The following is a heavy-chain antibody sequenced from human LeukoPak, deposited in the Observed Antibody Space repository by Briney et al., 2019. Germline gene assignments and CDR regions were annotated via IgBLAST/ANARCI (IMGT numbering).Heavy chain of an antibody. CDR2: INPNSGDT. Sequence: GASVKVSCKASGYTFTGQHMHWVRQAPGQGPEWMGCINPNSGDTIFAQKFQGRVTMTRDTPISTAYMELSSLRSDDTAVYYCARVGDSGSYFRQFDSWGQGTLVTVSS. CDR3: ARVGDSGSYFRQFDS. J-gene: IGHJ4*02. CDR1: GYTFTGQH. D-gene: IGHD1-26*01. V-gene: IGHV1-2*02.